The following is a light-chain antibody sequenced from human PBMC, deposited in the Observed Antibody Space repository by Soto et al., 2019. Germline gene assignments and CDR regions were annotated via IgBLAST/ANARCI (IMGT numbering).Light chain of an antibody. CDR1: SSDVGGYNL. J-gene: IGLJ3*02. V-gene: IGLV2-8*01. CDR2: EVN. Sequence: QSALTQPPSASGSPGQSVTISCTGTSSDVGGYNLVSWYQQHPGEVPKLTIYEVNKRPSGVPDRFSGSKSGNTASLTVSGLQAEDEADYYCSSYAGSNSWVFGGGTKVTVL. CDR3: SSYAGSNSWV.